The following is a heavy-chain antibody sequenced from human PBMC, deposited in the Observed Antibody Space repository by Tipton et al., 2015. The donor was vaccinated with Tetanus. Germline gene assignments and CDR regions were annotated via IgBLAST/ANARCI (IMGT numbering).Heavy chain of an antibody. D-gene: IGHD6-19*01. J-gene: IGHJ4*02. CDR1: GGTFSSYA. V-gene: IGHV1-69*06. Sequence: QVQLVQSGAEVKKPGSSVKVSCKASGGTFSSYAISWVRQAPGQGLEWMGGIIPIFGTANYAQKFQGRVTITADKSTSTAYMELSSLRSEDTAVYYCARDTPRVLLDSSGWYRVWVFDYWGQGTLVTVSS. CDR2: IIPIFGTA. CDR3: ARDTPRVLLDSSGWYRVWVFDY.